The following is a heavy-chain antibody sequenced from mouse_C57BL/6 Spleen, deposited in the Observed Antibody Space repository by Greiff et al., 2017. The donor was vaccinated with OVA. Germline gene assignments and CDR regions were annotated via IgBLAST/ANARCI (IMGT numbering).Heavy chain of an antibody. J-gene: IGHJ1*03. CDR2: IRLKSDNYAK. CDR3: TYGDWYFEV. V-gene: IGHV6-3*01. CDR1: GFTFSNYW. Sequence: EVKLLESGGGLVQPGGSLKLSCVASGFTFSNYWMNWVRQSPEKGLEWVAQIRLKSDNYAKHYAVSVKGRFTISRDDSKSSVYLQMHNLRAEDTGIYYCTYGDWYFEVWGTGTTVTVSS. D-gene: IGHD1-1*02.